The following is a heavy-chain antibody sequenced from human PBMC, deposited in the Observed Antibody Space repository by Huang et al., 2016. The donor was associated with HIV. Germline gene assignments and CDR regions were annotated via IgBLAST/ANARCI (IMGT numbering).Heavy chain of an antibody. D-gene: IGHD2-21*01. CDR3: ARDREETDVVTYFDL. Sequence: QVQLVQSGAEVKKPGSSVKVSCKASGGTFSSYGISWVRQAPGQGLEWMGGIIPMFGIANYEQKFQGRVTITADESTSTAYMEVSSLRYEDTAVYYCARDREETDVVTYFDLWGRGTPVTVSS. CDR2: IIPMFGIA. J-gene: IGHJ2*01. CDR1: GGTFSSYG. V-gene: IGHV1-69*01.